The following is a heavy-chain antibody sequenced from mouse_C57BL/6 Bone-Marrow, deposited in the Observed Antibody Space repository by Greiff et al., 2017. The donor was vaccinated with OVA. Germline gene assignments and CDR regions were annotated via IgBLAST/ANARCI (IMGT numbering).Heavy chain of an antibody. Sequence: EVHLVESGGDLVKPGGSLKLSCAASGFTFSSYGMSWVRQTPDKRLEWVATISSGGSYTYYPDSVKGRFTISRDNAKNTLNMQRSSLKSEDTAMYYCARLRGYSLDYWGQGTTLTVSS. CDR2: ISSGGSYT. D-gene: IGHD2-12*01. V-gene: IGHV5-6*01. CDR3: ARLRGYSLDY. CDR1: GFTFSSYG. J-gene: IGHJ2*01.